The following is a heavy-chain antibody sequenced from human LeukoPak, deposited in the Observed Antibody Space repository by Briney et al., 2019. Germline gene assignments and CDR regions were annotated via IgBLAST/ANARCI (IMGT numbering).Heavy chain of an antibody. CDR1: GGTFSSYA. CDR3: TMVRGVLYYYYYMDV. Sequence: ASVKVSCKASGGTFSSYAISWVRQAPGHGLEWMGGIIPIFGTANYAQKFQGRVTITADKSTSTAYMELSSLRSEDTAVYYCTMVRGVLYYYYYMDVWGKGTTVTVSS. D-gene: IGHD3-10*01. J-gene: IGHJ6*03. CDR2: IIPIFGTA. V-gene: IGHV1-69*06.